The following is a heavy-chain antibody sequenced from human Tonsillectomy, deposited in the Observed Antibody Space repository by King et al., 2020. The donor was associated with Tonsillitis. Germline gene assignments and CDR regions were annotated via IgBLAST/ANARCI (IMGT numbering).Heavy chain of an antibody. CDR2: ISYDGSNK. Sequence: VQLVESGGGVVQTGRSLRLSCAASGFTFSSYAMHWVRQAPGKGLEWGAVISYDGSNKYYADSVKGRFTISRDNSKNTLYLQMNSLRGEETAVYYWAREDWYYFDYWGQGTLVTVSS. CDR1: GFTFSSYA. J-gene: IGHJ4*02. D-gene: IGHD3-9*01. V-gene: IGHV3-30*01. CDR3: AREDWYYFDY.